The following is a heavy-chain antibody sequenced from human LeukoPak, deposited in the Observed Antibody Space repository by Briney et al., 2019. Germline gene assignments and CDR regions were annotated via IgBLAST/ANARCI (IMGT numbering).Heavy chain of an antibody. CDR1: GFTFSAYW. D-gene: IGHD6-25*01. Sequence: SGGSLRLSCAASGFTFSAYWMHWVRQAPGKGLVWVSRINSDGSSTRYADSVKGRFTISRDNAKNTLDLQMNSLRAEDTAVYYCARDSEEFYMDVWGKGTTVTVSS. J-gene: IGHJ6*03. CDR2: INSDGSST. V-gene: IGHV3-74*01. CDR3: ARDSEEFYMDV.